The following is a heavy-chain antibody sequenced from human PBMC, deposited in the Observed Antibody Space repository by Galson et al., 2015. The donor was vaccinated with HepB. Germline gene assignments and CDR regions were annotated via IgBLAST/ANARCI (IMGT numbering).Heavy chain of an antibody. Sequence: SLRLSCAASGFTFSSYAMHWVRQAPGKGLEWVAVISYDGSNKYYADSVKGRFTISRDNSKNTLYLQMNSLRAEDTAVYYCARENRAWADSSGWYHAFDYWGQGTLVTVSS. J-gene: IGHJ4*02. CDR2: ISYDGSNK. V-gene: IGHV3-30-3*01. CDR3: ARENRAWADSSGWYHAFDY. D-gene: IGHD6-19*01. CDR1: GFTFSSYA.